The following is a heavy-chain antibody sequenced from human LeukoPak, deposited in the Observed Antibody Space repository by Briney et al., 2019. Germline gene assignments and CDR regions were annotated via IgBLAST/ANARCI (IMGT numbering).Heavy chain of an antibody. Sequence: GGSLRLSCAASGISFRSYGMHWVRQAPGKGLEWVTFIWYDASNKYYAESVKGRFTISRDNSRNTVFLQMNSLRAEDTAIYYCATDISTHYFGSWGQGTLVPVSS. CDR2: IWYDASNK. CDR3: ATDISTHYFGS. J-gene: IGHJ4*02. V-gene: IGHV3-30*02. D-gene: IGHD3-9*01. CDR1: GISFRSYG.